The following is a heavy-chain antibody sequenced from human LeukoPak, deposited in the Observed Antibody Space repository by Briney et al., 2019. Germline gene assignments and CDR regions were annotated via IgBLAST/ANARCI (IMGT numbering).Heavy chain of an antibody. Sequence: PGESLKISCKGSGYIFTNYWIGWVRQMPGIGLEWMGIIYPGDSDFKYSPSFQGQVTISADKSISTAYLQWSSLKASDTAMYYWARGEMSTTQPYFDYWGQGTLVTVSS. CDR1: GYIFTNYW. V-gene: IGHV5-51*01. CDR3: ARGEMSTTQPYFDY. J-gene: IGHJ4*02. CDR2: IYPGDSDF. D-gene: IGHD5-24*01.